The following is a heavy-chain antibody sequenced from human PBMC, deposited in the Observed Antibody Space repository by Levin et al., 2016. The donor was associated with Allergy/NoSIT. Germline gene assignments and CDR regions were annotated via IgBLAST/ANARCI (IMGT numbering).Heavy chain of an antibody. Sequence: SVKVSCKASGGTFSSYAISWVRQAPGQGLEWMGGIIPIFGIANYAQKFQGRVTITADKSTSTAYMELSSLRSEDTAVYYCARDIEVAVANYGMDVWGQGTTVTVSS. J-gene: IGHJ6*02. D-gene: IGHD6-19*01. CDR1: GGTFSSYA. CDR3: ARDIEVAVANYGMDV. CDR2: IIPIFGIA. V-gene: IGHV1-69*10.